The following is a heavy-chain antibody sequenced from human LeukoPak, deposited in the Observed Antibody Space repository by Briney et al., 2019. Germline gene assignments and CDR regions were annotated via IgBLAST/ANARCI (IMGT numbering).Heavy chain of an antibody. D-gene: IGHD4-17*01. Sequence: GGSLRLPCAASGFTFSSYSMNWVRQAPGKGLEWVSSITSSSSYIYYADSVKGRFTISRDNAKNSLYLQMNSLRAEDTAVYYCARDLGYYGDLDYWGQGTLVTVSS. CDR2: ITSSSSYI. CDR1: GFTFSSYS. V-gene: IGHV3-21*01. J-gene: IGHJ4*02. CDR3: ARDLGYYGDLDY.